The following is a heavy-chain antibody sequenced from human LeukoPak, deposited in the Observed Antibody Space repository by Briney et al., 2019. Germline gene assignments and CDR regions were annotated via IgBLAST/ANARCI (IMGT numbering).Heavy chain of an antibody. J-gene: IGHJ4*02. CDR1: GGSFSGYY. V-gene: IGHV4-34*01. CDR2: INHSGST. Sequence: SETLSLTCAVYGGSFSGYYWSWIRQPPGKGLEWIGEINHSGSTNYNPSLKSRVTISVDTSKNQFSLKLSSVTAADTAVYYCARGPGIQLWLPPIDYWGQGTLVTVSS. D-gene: IGHD5-18*01. CDR3: ARGPGIQLWLPPIDY.